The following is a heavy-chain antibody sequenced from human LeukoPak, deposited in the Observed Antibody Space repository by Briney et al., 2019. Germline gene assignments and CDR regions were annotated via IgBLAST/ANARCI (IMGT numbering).Heavy chain of an antibody. V-gene: IGHV1-8*01. D-gene: IGHD5-12*01. CDR2: MNPNSGNT. Sequence: ASVKVSCKASGYTFTSYDINWVRQATGQGLEWMGWMNPNSGNTGYAQKFQGRVTMTRNTSISTAYMELSSLRSEDTAVYYCAILRGYSGYDYYCYYGMDVWGQGTTVTVSS. CDR3: AILRGYSGYDYYCYYGMDV. CDR1: GYTFTSYD. J-gene: IGHJ6*02.